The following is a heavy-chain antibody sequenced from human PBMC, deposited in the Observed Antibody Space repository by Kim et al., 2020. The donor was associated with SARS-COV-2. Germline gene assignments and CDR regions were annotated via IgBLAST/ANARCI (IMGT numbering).Heavy chain of an antibody. V-gene: IGHV4-59*01. CDR3: AREEQLQDAFDI. Sequence: SETLSLTCTVSGGSISSYYWSWIWQPPGKGLEWNGYIYYSGSTNYNPSLKSRGTISVDTSKNQFSLKLSSVTAAGTAVYLCAREEQLQDAFDIWGQGTMVTVSS. CDR1: GGSISSYY. J-gene: IGHJ3*02. D-gene: IGHD6-19*01. CDR2: IYYSGST.